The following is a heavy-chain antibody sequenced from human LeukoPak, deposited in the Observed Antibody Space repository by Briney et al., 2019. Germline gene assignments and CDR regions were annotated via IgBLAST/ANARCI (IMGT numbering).Heavy chain of an antibody. CDR2: INHSGST. J-gene: IGHJ3*02. V-gene: IGHV4-34*01. CDR3: ARGGGFLESLYADAFDI. CDR1: GGSFSSYY. D-gene: IGHD3-3*01. Sequence: SETLSLTCAVYGGSFSSYYWSWIRQPPGKGLEWIGEINHSGSTNYNPSLKSRVTISVDTSRNQFSLILSSVTAADTAVYYCARGGGFLESLYADAFDIWGQGTMVTVSS.